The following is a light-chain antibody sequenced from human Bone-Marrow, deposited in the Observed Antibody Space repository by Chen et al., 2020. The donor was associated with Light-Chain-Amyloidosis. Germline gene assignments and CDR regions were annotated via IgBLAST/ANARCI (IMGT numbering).Light chain of an antibody. V-gene: IGLV1-44*01. CDR2: SNN. J-gene: IGLJ2*01. CDR1: SSNIGRNT. CDR3: ATWDDTLSGPV. Sequence: QSVLTQPPSTSGTPGQRVTISCSGSSSNIGRNTVSWYQQLPGAAPKLLIYSNNQRPSGVPDRVSGSKSGTSASLAISGLQSGDEADYYCATWDDTLSGPVFGGGTKVTVL.